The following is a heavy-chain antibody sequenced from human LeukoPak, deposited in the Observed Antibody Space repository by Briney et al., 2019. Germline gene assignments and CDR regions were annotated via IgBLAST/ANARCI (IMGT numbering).Heavy chain of an antibody. V-gene: IGHV4-59*12. Sequence: SETLSLTCTVSGGSISSYYWSWIRQPPGKGLEWIGYIYYSGSTNYNPSLKSRVTISVDTSKNQFSLKLSSVTAADTAVYYCARPSWSLGYFQHWGQGTLVTVSS. CDR1: GGSISSYY. CDR3: ARPSWSLGYFQH. D-gene: IGHD6-13*01. J-gene: IGHJ1*01. CDR2: IYYSGST.